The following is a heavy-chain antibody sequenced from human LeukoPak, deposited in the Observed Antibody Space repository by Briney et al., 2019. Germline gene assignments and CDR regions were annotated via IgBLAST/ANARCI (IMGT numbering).Heavy chain of an antibody. CDR2: IKQDGSEK. D-gene: IGHD2-15*01. CDR3: ARGGSYFDY. J-gene: IGHJ4*02. V-gene: IGHV3-7*01. Sequence: PGGSLRLSCAASAFTFNNYWMSWVREAPGKGLEWVANIKQDGSEKYYVDSVKGRFTISRDNAKNSLYVQMNSLRAEDTAVYYGARGGSYFDYWGQGTLVTVSS. CDR1: AFTFNNYW.